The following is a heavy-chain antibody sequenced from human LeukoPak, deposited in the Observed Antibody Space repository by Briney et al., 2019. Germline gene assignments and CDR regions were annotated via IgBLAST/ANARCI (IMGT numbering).Heavy chain of an antibody. CDR2: ISSSDSTI. D-gene: IGHD3-22*01. J-gene: IGHJ4*02. CDR1: GFTFSAYE. CDR3: ARDKYYYDSSGYYYIPEPALYFDY. V-gene: IGHV3-48*03. Sequence: PGGSLRLSCAASGFTFSAYEMNWVRQAPGKGLEWVSYISSSDSTIYYADSVKGRFTISRDNAKNSLYLQMNSLRAEDTAVYYCARDKYYYDSSGYYYIPEPALYFDYWGQGTLVTVSS.